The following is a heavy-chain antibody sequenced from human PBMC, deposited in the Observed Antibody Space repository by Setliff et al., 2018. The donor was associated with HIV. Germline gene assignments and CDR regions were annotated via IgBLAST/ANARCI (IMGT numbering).Heavy chain of an antibody. CDR1: GGSISSGSYY. D-gene: IGHD2-2*01. CDR2: IYTSGST. V-gene: IGHV4-61*02. Sequence: PSETLSLTCTVSGGSISSGSYYWSWIRQPAGKGLEWIGRIYTSGSTNYNPSLKSRVTISVDTSKNQFSLKLSSVTAADTAVYYCARWGVVPAANNWFDPWGQGTLVTVSS. J-gene: IGHJ5*02. CDR3: ARWGVVPAANNWFDP.